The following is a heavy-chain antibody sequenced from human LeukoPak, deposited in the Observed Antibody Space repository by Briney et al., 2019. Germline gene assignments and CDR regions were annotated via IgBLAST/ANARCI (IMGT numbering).Heavy chain of an antibody. CDR1: GFTFSSYS. CDR2: ISSSSSTI. D-gene: IGHD6-13*01. V-gene: IGHV3-48*01. J-gene: IGHJ4*02. Sequence: GGSLRLSCAASGFTFSSYSMNWVRQAPGKGLEWVSYISSSSSTIYYADSVKGRFTISRDNAKNSLYLQMNSLRAEDTAVYYCARDPTTSSWYQGYFDYWGQGTLVTVSS. CDR3: ARDPTTSSWYQGYFDY.